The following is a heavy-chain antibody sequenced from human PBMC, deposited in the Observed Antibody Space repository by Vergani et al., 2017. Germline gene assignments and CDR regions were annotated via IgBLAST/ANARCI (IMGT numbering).Heavy chain of an antibody. CDR2: ISSSSSTI. J-gene: IGHJ1*01. CDR3: ASVREQPSSWYIRGYFQH. CDR1: GFTFSSYS. D-gene: IGHD6-13*01. V-gene: IGHV3-48*01. Sequence: EVQLVESGGGLVQPGGSLRLSCAASGFTFSSYSMYWVRQAPGKGLEWVSYISSSSSTIYYADSVKGRFTISRDNAKNSLYLQMNSLRAEDTAVYYCASVREQPSSWYIRGYFQHWGQGTLVTVSS.